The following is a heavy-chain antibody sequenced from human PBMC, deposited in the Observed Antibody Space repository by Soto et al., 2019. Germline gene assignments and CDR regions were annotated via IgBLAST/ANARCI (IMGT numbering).Heavy chain of an antibody. D-gene: IGHD6-13*01. V-gene: IGHV4-61*01. CDR3: ARWYSSSWYNWFDP. Sequence: TLSLTCTVSGGSVSSGSYYWSWIRQPPGKGLEWIAYIYYSGSTNYNPSLKSRVTISVDTSKNQFSLKLSSVTAADTAVYFCARWYSSSWYNWFDPWGQGTLVTVSS. J-gene: IGHJ5*02. CDR2: IYYSGST. CDR1: GGSVSSGSYY.